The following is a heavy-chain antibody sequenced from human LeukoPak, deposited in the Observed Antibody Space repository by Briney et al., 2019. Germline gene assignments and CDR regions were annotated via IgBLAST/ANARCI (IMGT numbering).Heavy chain of an antibody. J-gene: IGHJ4*02. Sequence: GGSLRLSCAASGFTFRSYTMSWVRQAPGKGLEWVAVISYDGSNKYYADSVKGRFTISRDNSKNTLYLQMNSLRAEDTAVYYCAKVVQLELSENYYFDYWGQGTLVTVSS. D-gene: IGHD1-1*01. CDR2: ISYDGSNK. CDR1: GFTFRSYT. CDR3: AKVVQLELSENYYFDY. V-gene: IGHV3-30*18.